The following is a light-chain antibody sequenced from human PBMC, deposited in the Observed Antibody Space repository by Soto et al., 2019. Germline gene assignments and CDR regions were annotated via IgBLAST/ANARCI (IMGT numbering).Light chain of an antibody. J-gene: IGLJ2*01. V-gene: IGLV1-47*01. CDR1: DSNIGSNS. CDR3: ATSYDGMSGVL. Sequence: QSVLTQPPSASGTPGQRVSITCSGSDSNIGSNSVHWYQQVPGMAPKLLVYKSDRRPSGVPDRFSCATSVSSASLAISGLRAADEAEYYCATSYDGMSGVLFGGGTKLTVL. CDR2: KSD.